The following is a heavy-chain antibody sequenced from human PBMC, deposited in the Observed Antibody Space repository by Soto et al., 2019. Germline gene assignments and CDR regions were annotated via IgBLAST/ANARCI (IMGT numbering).Heavy chain of an antibody. J-gene: IGHJ3*02. D-gene: IGHD1-1*01. Sequence: QVQLVESGGGVVQPGRSLRLSCVGTGFSISTYGMHWVRQAPGEGLEWLAMLWNDGSNKYYAASVKDRFTISRDNTKNTLYLQMNNLRDDDSAVYYCATELHDMLAFHIGGQGTILTVSS. CDR3: ATELHDMLAFHI. V-gene: IGHV3-33*01. CDR1: GFSISTYG. CDR2: LWNDGSNK.